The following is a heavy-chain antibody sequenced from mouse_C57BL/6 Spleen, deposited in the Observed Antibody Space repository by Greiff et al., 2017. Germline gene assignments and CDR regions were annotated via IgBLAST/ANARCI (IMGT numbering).Heavy chain of an antibody. V-gene: IGHV1-55*01. CDR2: IYPGSGST. CDR3: AREWDGYAMDY. CDR1: GYTFTSYW. D-gene: IGHD4-1*01. Sequence: QVQLQQSGAELVKPGASVKMSCKASGYTFTSYWITWVKQRPGQGLEWIGDIYPGSGSTNYNEKFKSKATLTVDTSSSTAYMQLSSLTSEDSAVYYCAREWDGYAMDYWGQGTSVTVSS. J-gene: IGHJ4*01.